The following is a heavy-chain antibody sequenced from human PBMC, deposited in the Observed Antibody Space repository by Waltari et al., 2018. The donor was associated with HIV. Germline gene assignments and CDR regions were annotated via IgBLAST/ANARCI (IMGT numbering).Heavy chain of an antibody. CDR3: ASASRDTAMGAFDI. V-gene: IGHV1-69*01. CDR1: GGTLSNPA. Sequence: QVQPVQSGAEVKKPGSSVKVSCNASGGTLSNPAINWVRQAPGQGLEWMGGIIPIFGSPNYAQKFQGRVTITADESTSTVYMKLSSLRSEDTAVYYCASASRDTAMGAFDIWGQGTMVTVSS. CDR2: IIPIFGSP. J-gene: IGHJ3*02. D-gene: IGHD5-18*01.